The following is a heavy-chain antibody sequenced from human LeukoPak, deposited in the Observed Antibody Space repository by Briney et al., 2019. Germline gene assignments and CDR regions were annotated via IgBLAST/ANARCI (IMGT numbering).Heavy chain of an antibody. Sequence: GGSLRLSCAASGFTFSSYAMSWVRQAPGKGLEWVAVISYDGSNKYYADSVKGRFTISRDNSKNTLYLQMNSLRAEDTAVYYCAKDQGEGIQLWLHPFDYWGQGTLVTVSS. CDR2: ISYDGSNK. CDR1: GFTFSSYA. CDR3: AKDQGEGIQLWLHPFDY. V-gene: IGHV3-30*18. J-gene: IGHJ4*02. D-gene: IGHD5-18*01.